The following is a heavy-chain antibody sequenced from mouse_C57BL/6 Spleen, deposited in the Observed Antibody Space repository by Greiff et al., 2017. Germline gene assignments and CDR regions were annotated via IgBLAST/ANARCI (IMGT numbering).Heavy chain of an antibody. D-gene: IGHD4-1*01. CDR2: ISYDGSN. CDR3: AVKLGFDY. Sequence: EVQLQESGPGLVKPSQSLSLTCSVTGYSITSGYYWNWIRQFPGNKLEWMGYISYDGSNNYNPSLKNRISITRDTSKNQFFLKLNSVTTEDTATYYCAVKLGFDYWGQGTTLTVSS. J-gene: IGHJ2*01. V-gene: IGHV3-6*01. CDR1: GYSITSGYY.